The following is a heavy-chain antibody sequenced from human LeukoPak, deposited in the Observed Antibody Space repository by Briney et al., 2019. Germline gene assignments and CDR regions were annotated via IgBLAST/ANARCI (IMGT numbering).Heavy chain of an antibody. CDR1: GYTFTGYD. CDR3: AREPTPQRQYCSSTSCYAGWGFDP. CDR2: MNPNSGNT. D-gene: IGHD2-2*01. V-gene: IGHV1-8*02. Sequence: ASVKVSCKASGYTFTGYDINWVRQATGQGLEWMGWMNPNSGNTGYAQKFQGWVTMTRDTSISTAYMELSRLRSDDTAVYYCAREPTPQRQYCSSTSCYAGWGFDPWGQGTLVTVSS. J-gene: IGHJ5*02.